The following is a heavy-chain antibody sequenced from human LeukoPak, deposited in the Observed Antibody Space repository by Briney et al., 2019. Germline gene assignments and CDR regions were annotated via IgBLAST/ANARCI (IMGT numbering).Heavy chain of an antibody. J-gene: IGHJ5*02. V-gene: IGHV4-34*01. D-gene: IGHD2-2*01. CDR2: INHSGST. Sequence: GSLRLSCAASGFTFSAYWVHWIRQPPGKGLEWIGEINHSGSTNYNPSLKSRVTISVDTSKNQFSLKLSSVTAADTAVYYCARGLRDIVVVPAADGSNWFDPWGQGTLVTVSS. CDR3: ARGLRDIVVVPAADGSNWFDP. CDR1: GFTFSAYW.